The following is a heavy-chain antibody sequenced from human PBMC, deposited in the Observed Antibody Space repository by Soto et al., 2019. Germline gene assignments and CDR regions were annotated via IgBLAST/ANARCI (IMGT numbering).Heavy chain of an antibody. D-gene: IGHD6-6*01. Sequence: GGSLRLSCAVSGFTFSDYGMHWVRQAPGKGLEWVAVMSYAGTYKYYADSVKGRFTISRDLSGNTLFLQMNSLRLEDTAVYFCAKGMYPRTVLDSSSPWGDYWGQGTLVTVSS. CDR3: AKGMYPRTVLDSSSPWGDY. CDR1: GFTFSDYG. CDR2: MSYAGTYK. J-gene: IGHJ4*02. V-gene: IGHV3-30*18.